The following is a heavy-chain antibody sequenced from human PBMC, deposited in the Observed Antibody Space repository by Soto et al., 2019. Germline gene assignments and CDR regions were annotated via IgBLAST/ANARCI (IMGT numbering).Heavy chain of an antibody. V-gene: IGHV1-69*12. CDR1: GGTFSSSA. Sequence: QVQLVQSGAEVKKPGSSVKVSCKASGGTFSSSAISWVRQAPGQGLEWMGGITPIFGTTKYAQKFQDRVTITAXXPXDXAYMDLSSLRSDDTAVYYCARGPAVWGSYRYGWFDPWGQGTLLTVSS. CDR3: ARGPAVWGSYRYGWFDP. D-gene: IGHD3-16*02. J-gene: IGHJ5*02. CDR2: ITPIFGTT.